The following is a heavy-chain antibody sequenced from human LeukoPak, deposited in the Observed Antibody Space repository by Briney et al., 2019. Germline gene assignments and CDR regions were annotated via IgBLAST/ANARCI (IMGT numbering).Heavy chain of an antibody. Sequence: GGSLRLSCAASGFTFSSYGMHWVRQAPGKGLEWVAVISYDGSNKYYADSVKGRFTISRDNSKNTLYLQMNSLRAEDTAVYYCAKDHGANYYDSSGYPLTGWGQGTLVTVSS. D-gene: IGHD3-22*01. CDR2: ISYDGSNK. J-gene: IGHJ4*02. V-gene: IGHV3-30*18. CDR3: AKDHGANYYDSSGYPLTG. CDR1: GFTFSSYG.